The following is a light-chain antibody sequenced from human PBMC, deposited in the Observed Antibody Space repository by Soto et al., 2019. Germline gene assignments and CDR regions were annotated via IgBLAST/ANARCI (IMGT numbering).Light chain of an antibody. CDR1: RGISTC. J-gene: IGKJ2*01. CDR3: HHYNSWPYT. V-gene: IGKV1-12*01. Sequence: DIQMTQSPSSVSASVGDRVTITCRASRGISTCLAWYQSIPGRAPKLLIYAASSLQTGVPARISGSQSGTEFTLTISSLQSEDFAVYYCHHYNSWPYTFGQGTKVDIK. CDR2: AAS.